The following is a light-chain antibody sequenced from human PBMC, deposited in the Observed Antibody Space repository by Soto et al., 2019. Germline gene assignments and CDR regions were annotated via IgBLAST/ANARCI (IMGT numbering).Light chain of an antibody. CDR3: QQRGKWPLT. J-gene: IGKJ4*01. V-gene: IGKV3-11*01. CDR1: QSVSSN. CDR2: DAS. Sequence: EIVMTQSPATLSVSPGERATLSCRASQSVSSNLAWYQQKPAQAPRIVIYDASNRATGIPARFSGSGSGTDFTLTISSLEPEDFAVYYCQQRGKWPLTFGGGTKVDIK.